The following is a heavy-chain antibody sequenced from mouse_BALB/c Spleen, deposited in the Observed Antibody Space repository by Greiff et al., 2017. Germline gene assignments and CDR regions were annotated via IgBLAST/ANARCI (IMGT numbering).Heavy chain of an antibody. D-gene: IGHD1-1*01. Sequence: EVQLQQSGAELVKPGASVKLSCTASGFNIKDTYMHWVKQRPEQGLEWIGRIDPANGNTKYDPKFQGKATITADTSSNTAYLQLSSLTSEDTAVYYCAGGIYYYGSSYVLDYWGQGTTLTVSS. J-gene: IGHJ2*01. CDR1: GFNIKDTY. CDR2: IDPANGNT. V-gene: IGHV14-3*02. CDR3: AGGIYYYGSSYVLDY.